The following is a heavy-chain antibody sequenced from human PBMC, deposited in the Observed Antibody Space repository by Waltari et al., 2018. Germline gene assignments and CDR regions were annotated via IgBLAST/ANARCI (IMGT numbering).Heavy chain of an antibody. Sequence: QVQLQESGPGLVKPSQTLSLTCTVSGGSISSGGYYWSWIRQHPGKGLEWIGYISYSGGTYHNPSLKSRVTISVDTSKNQFSLKLSSVTAADTAVYYCARYYSSGWYDVADWGQGTLVTVSS. CDR3: ARYYSSGWYDVAD. V-gene: IGHV4-31*03. J-gene: IGHJ4*02. CDR1: GGSISSGGYY. D-gene: IGHD6-19*01. CDR2: ISYSGGT.